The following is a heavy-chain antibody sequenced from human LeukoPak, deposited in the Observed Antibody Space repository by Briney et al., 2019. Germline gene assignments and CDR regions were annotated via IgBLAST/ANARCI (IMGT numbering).Heavy chain of an antibody. CDR3: AKLSGSASWQNIDY. CDR2: VSPTDSET. J-gene: IGHJ4*02. CDR1: GYRFTSSW. D-gene: IGHD1-26*01. Sequence: GESLKISCHCSGYRFTSSWIVWVRQVPGKGLEWMGIVSPTDSETRYSPSFQGQVTISVDKSISTVYLQWSSLRASDTAIYYCAKLSGSASWQNIDYWGQGTLVTVSS. V-gene: IGHV5-51*01.